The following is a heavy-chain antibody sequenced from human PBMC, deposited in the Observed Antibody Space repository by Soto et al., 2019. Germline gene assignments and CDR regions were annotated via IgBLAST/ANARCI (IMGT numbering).Heavy chain of an antibody. CDR2: IIPIFGTA. Sequence: SVKVSCKASGGTFSCYAISWVRQSPGQGLEWMGGIIPIFGTANYAQKFQGRVTIAADESTSTAYMELSSLRSEDTAVYYCARAEFYCSGGSCYFYYYYYYGMDVWGQGTTVTVSS. CDR1: GGTFSCYA. J-gene: IGHJ6*02. CDR3: ARAEFYCSGGSCYFYYYYYYGMDV. V-gene: IGHV1-69*13. D-gene: IGHD2-15*01.